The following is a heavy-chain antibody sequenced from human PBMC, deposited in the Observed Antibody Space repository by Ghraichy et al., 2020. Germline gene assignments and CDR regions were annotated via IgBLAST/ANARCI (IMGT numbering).Heavy chain of an antibody. CDR2: IKSKTDGGTT. CDR1: GFTFSNAW. D-gene: IGHD3-3*01. CDR3: TSNEEFWSADY. J-gene: IGHJ4*02. Sequence: GGSLRLSCAASGFTFSNAWMSWVRQAPGKGLEWVGRIKSKTDGGTTDYAAPVKGRFTISRDDSKNTLYLQMNSLKTEDTAVYYCTSNEEFWSADYWGQGTLVTVSS. V-gene: IGHV3-15*01.